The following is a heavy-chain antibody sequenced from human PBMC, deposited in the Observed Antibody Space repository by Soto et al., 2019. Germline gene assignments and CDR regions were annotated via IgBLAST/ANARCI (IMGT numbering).Heavy chain of an antibody. V-gene: IGHV4-31*03. D-gene: IGHD3-3*01. CDR3: AREASDFSNWFDP. Sequence: SETLSLTCTVSGGSISSGGYYWSWIRRHPGKGLEWIGYIYYSGSTYYNPSLKSRVTISVDTSKNQFSLKLSSVTAADTAVYYCAREASDFSNWFDPWGQGTLVTVSS. J-gene: IGHJ5*02. CDR1: GGSISSGGYY. CDR2: IYYSGST.